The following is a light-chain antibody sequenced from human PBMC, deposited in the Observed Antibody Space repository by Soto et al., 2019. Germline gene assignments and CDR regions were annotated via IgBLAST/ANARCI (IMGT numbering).Light chain of an antibody. CDR3: QQYGSSSYT. V-gene: IGKV3-20*01. CDR2: GAS. Sequence: EIVLTQSPGPLSLSPGERATLSCRASQSVSSSYLAWYQQKPGQAPRHLIYGASSRAAVIPDRFCGSGSGTDFPLTISRLEPEDFAVYYCQQYGSSSYTFGDGTKLEIK. J-gene: IGKJ2*01. CDR1: QSVSSSY.